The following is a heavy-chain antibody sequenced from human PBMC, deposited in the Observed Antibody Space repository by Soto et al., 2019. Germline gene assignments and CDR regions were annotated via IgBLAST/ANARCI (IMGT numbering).Heavy chain of an antibody. CDR1: GFTFSSYA. CDR3: AKTQNPLNRGNAFDI. D-gene: IGHD3-10*01. V-gene: IGHV3-30-3*01. CDR2: ISYDGSNK. J-gene: IGHJ3*02. Sequence: GGSLRLSCAASGFTFSSYAMHWVRQAPGKGLEWVAVISYDGSNKYYADSVKGRFTISRDNSKNTLYLQMNSLRAEDTAVYYCAKTQNPLNRGNAFDIWGQGTMVTVSS.